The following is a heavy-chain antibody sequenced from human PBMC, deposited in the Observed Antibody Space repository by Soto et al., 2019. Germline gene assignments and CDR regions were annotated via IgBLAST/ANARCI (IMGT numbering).Heavy chain of an antibody. CDR2: INSDGSST. Sequence: EVQLVESGGGLVQPGGSLRLSCAASGFTFSSYWMHWVRQAPGKGLVWVSRINSDGSSTSYADSVKGRFTISRDNAKNALYLQVNSLRAQDTAVYYCARDRLWFGELLLDYYYYYLDVRGKGTTVIVSS. CDR3: ARDRLWFGELLLDYYYYYLDV. CDR1: GFTFSSYW. J-gene: IGHJ6*03. D-gene: IGHD3-10*01. V-gene: IGHV3-74*01.